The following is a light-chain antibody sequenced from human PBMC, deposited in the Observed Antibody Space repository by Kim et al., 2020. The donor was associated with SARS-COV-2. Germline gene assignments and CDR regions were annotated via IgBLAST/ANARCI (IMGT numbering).Light chain of an antibody. J-gene: IGKJ1*01. CDR2: WAS. CDR1: QSLLNSGNNKNY. V-gene: IGKV4-1*01. Sequence: DIVMTQSPDSLAVSLGERATINCKSSQSLLNSGNNKNYLAWYQQKPGQPPKLLISWASARESGVPDRLSGSGSGTDFTLTISSLQAEDVSIYYCQQYYSSPWTFGQGTKVDIK. CDR3: QQYYSSPWT.